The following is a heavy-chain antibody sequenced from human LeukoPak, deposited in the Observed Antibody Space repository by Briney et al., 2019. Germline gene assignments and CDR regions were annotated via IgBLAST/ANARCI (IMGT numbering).Heavy chain of an antibody. CDR2: FDPEDGET. Sequence: GASVTVSCKVSGYTLTELSMHWVRQAPGKGIEWMGGFDPEDGETIYAQKFQGRVTMTEDTSTDTAYMELSSLRSEDTAVYYCATGPHFKMSYWGQGTLVTVSS. CDR3: ATGPHFKMSY. CDR1: GYTLTELS. J-gene: IGHJ4*02. V-gene: IGHV1-24*01. D-gene: IGHD5-24*01.